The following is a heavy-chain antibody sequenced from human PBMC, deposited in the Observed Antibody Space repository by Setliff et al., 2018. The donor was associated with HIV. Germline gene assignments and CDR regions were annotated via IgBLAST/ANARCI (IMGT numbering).Heavy chain of an antibody. CDR3: ARGFYGDYYFDY. V-gene: IGHV5-10-1*01. CDR1: GHSFTNYW. Sequence: GESLKISSKGSGHSFTNYWISLVRQMPGKGLEWMGRIDPSNTNTNYSPFFQGHVTISADKSSSTAYLQWSSLKASDTAMYYCARGFYGDYYFDYWGQGTLVTVSS. CDR2: IDPSNTNT. D-gene: IGHD4-17*01. J-gene: IGHJ4*02.